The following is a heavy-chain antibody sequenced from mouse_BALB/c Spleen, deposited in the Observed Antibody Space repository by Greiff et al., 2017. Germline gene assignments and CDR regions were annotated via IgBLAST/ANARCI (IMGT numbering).Heavy chain of an antibody. CDR2: IDPETGGT. Sequence: VQLQQSGAELVRPGASVTLSCKASGYTFTDYEMHWVKQTPVHGLEWIGAIDPETGGTAYNQKFKGKATLTADKSSSTAYMELRSLTSEDSAVYYCTRRGRYDGRAMDYWGQGTSVTVAS. CDR1: GYTFTDYE. J-gene: IGHJ4*01. V-gene: IGHV1-15*01. CDR3: TRRGRYDGRAMDY. D-gene: IGHD2-14*01.